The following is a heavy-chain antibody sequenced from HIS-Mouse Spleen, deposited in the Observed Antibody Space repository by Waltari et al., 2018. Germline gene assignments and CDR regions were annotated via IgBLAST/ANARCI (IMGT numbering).Heavy chain of an antibody. CDR1: VGSLSRSSYY. CDR3: AREIPYSSSWYDWYFDL. CDR2: IYYSGST. D-gene: IGHD6-13*01. J-gene: IGHJ2*01. V-gene: IGHV4-39*07. Sequence: QLQLQESGPGLVKPSETLSLTCTASVGSLSRSSYYWGWIRQPPGKGLEWIGSIYYSGSTYYNPSLKSRVTISVDTSKNQFSLKLSSVTAADTAVYYCAREIPYSSSWYDWYFDLWGRGTLVTVSS.